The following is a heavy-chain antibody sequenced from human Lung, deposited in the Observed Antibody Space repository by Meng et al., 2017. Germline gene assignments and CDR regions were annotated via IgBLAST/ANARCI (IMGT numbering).Heavy chain of an antibody. J-gene: IGHJ5*02. CDR2: IYHSGRT. V-gene: IGHV4-4*02. Sequence: QVQVQESGPGLGKPSGTLSLTCAVFGGSISSRNWWSWVRQSPGKGLEWIGEIYHSGRTNYNPSLESRVTISLDKSQNHFSLKVKSVTAADTAVYYCVRGGQDQAYYDFWSGPFDPWGQGTLVTVSS. CDR1: GGSISSRNW. CDR3: VRGGQDQAYYDFWSGPFDP. D-gene: IGHD3-3*01.